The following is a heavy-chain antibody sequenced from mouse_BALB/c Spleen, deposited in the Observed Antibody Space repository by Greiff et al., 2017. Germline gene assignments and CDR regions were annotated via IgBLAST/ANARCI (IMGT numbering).Heavy chain of an antibody. J-gene: IGHJ2*01. V-gene: IGHV1-80*01. CDR3: ARRGNFIFDY. CDR2: IYPGDGDT. CDR1: GYAFSSYW. D-gene: IGHD1-1*01. Sequence: QVQLQQSGAELVRPGSSVKISCKASGYAFSSYWMNWVKQRPGQGLEWIGQIYPGDGDTNYNGKFKGKATLTADKSSSTAYMQLSSLTSEDSAVYFCARRGNFIFDYWGQGTTLTVSS.